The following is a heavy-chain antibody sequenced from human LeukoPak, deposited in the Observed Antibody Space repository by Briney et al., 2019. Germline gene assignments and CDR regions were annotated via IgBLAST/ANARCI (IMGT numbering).Heavy chain of an antibody. V-gene: IGHV1-18*01. J-gene: IGHJ5*02. Sequence: ASVKVSCKTSGYTFSSCGIAWVRQAPGQGLEWMGWISGYNGKTNYAENLQGRVTMTTDTSTSTGYMELRSLRSDDTAVYYCAREGALHDTGDHYLSWFDPWGQGTLVTVSS. CDR3: AREGALHDTGDHYLSWFDP. CDR2: ISGYNGKT. D-gene: IGHD2-8*02. CDR1: GYTFSSCG.